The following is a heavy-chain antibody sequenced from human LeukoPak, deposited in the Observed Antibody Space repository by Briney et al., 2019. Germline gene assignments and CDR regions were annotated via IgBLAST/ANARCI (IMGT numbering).Heavy chain of an antibody. J-gene: IGHJ4*02. CDR3: ARGGYSGYEVGY. V-gene: IGHV4-30-4*01. CDR2: IYYSGST. Sequence: SQTLSLTCTVSGGSISSGDYYWSWIRQPPGKGLEWIGYIYYSGSTYYNPSLKSRVTISVGTSKNQFSLKLSSVTAADTAVYYCARGGYSGYEVGYWGQGTLVTVSS. CDR1: GGSISSGDYY. D-gene: IGHD5-12*01.